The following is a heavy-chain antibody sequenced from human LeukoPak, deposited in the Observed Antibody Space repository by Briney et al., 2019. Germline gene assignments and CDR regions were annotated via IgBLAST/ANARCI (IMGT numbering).Heavy chain of an antibody. Sequence: SETLSLTCAVYGGSFSGYYWSWIRQPPGKGLEWIGEINHSGSTNYNPSLKSRVTISVDTSKNQFSLKLSSVTAADTAVYYCATRGGYYYDSSGYGYFDYWGQGTLVTVSS. V-gene: IGHV4-34*01. CDR3: ATRGGYYYDSSGYGYFDY. CDR1: GGSFSGYY. D-gene: IGHD3-22*01. J-gene: IGHJ4*02. CDR2: INHSGST.